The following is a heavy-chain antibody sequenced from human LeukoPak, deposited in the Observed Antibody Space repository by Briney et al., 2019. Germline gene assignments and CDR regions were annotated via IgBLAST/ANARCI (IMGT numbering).Heavy chain of an antibody. CDR2: INDRGIP. CDR1: AGAFSGYY. V-gene: IGHV4-34*01. J-gene: IGHJ4*02. D-gene: IGHD4-23*01. Sequence: SETMSLTCAVYAGAFSGYYWKWIRQAPGEWLEWIGEINDRGIPNYNPSFKSRVTISVDPSKKQFSLQWKSVTAADTAVYYCARDPTTLVNVPYYFDDWGQGTLVTVSS. CDR3: ARDPTTLVNVPYYFDD.